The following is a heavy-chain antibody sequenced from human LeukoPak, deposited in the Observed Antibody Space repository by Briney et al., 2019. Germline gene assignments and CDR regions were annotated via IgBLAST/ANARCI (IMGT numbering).Heavy chain of an antibody. Sequence: PGGSLRLSCAASGFTFSSYGMHWVRQAPGKGLEWVAVIWYDGSNKYYADSVKGRFTISRDNSKNTLYLQMNSLRAEDTAVYYCAREPAHNWFDPWGQGTLVTVSS. J-gene: IGHJ5*02. CDR3: AREPAHNWFDP. CDR1: GFTFSSYG. CDR2: IWYDGSNK. V-gene: IGHV3-33*01.